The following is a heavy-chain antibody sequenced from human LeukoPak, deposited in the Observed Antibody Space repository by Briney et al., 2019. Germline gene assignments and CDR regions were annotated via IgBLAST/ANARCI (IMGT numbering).Heavy chain of an antibody. J-gene: IGHJ6*03. Sequence: GGSLRLSCVASGFSVSRNYMTWVRQAPGKGLEWVSMIYSDESTFYTDSMRGRFTISRDISENTLFLQMNSLRAEDTAVYYCARDASTIDFAPYFYYMDVWGRGTTVTVSS. D-gene: IGHD3-3*01. CDR1: GFSVSRNY. CDR3: ARDASTIDFAPYFYYMDV. V-gene: IGHV3-53*01. CDR2: IYSDEST.